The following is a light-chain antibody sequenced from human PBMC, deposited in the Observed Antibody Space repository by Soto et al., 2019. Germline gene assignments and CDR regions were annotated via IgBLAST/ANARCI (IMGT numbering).Light chain of an antibody. Sequence: QSALTQPRSVSGSPGQSVTISYTDTSSGVGGYNYVSWYQQHPGKPPTHMIYDVSKRPSGVPDRFSGSKSGNTASLTISGLQAEDEADYYCCSYAGSYTHVFGTGTKLTVL. CDR1: SSGVGGYNY. CDR2: DVS. J-gene: IGLJ1*01. CDR3: CSYAGSYTHV. V-gene: IGLV2-11*01.